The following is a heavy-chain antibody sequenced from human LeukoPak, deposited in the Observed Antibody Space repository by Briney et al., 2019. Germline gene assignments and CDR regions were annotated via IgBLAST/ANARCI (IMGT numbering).Heavy chain of an antibody. Sequence: PGGSLRLSCAASGFTFSDYYMSWIRQPPGKGLEWIGEINHSGSTNYNPSLKSRVTISADTSKNQFSLKLSSVTAADTAVYYCARHYYYYYYMDVWGKGTTVTISS. CDR1: GFTFSDYY. CDR3: ARHYYYYYYMDV. V-gene: IGHV4-34*01. J-gene: IGHJ6*03. CDR2: INHSGST.